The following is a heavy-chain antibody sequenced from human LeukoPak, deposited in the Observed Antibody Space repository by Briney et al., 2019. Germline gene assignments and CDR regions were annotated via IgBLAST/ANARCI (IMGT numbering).Heavy chain of an antibody. CDR2: IYHSGST. Sequence: SETLSLTCAVSGYSISSGYYWGWIRQPPGKGLEWIGSIYHSGSTYYNPSLKSRVTISVDTSKNQFSLKLSSVTAADTAVYYCARSIAAAGTLGWRFPTFVDYLGQGTLVTVSS. D-gene: IGHD6-13*01. J-gene: IGHJ4*02. V-gene: IGHV4-38-2*01. CDR3: ARSIAAAGTLGWRFPTFVDY. CDR1: GYSISSGYY.